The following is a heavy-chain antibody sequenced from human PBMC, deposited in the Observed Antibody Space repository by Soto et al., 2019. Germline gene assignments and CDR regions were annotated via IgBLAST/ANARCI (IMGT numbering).Heavy chain of an antibody. CDR2: ISYDGSNK. D-gene: IGHD3-22*01. CDR1: GFTFSSYG. J-gene: IGHJ4*02. V-gene: IGHV3-30*18. CDR3: AKGLGVYYYDSSGYHD. Sequence: GGSLRLSCAASGFTFSSYGMHWVRQAPGKGLEWVAVISYDGSNKYYADSVKGRFTISRDNSKNTLYLQMNSLRAEDTAVYYCAKGLGVYYYDSSGYHDWGQGTLVTVSS.